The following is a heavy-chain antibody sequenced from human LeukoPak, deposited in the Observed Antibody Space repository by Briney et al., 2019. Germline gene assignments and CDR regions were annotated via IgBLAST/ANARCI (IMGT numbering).Heavy chain of an antibody. CDR3: ARLLLNCSSTSCYRGAFDI. J-gene: IGHJ3*02. Sequence: SQTLSLTCTVSGGSISSGSYYWSWIRQPAGKGLEWIGRIYTSGSTNYNPSLKSRVTISVDTSKNQFSLKLSSVTAADTAVYYCARLLLNCSSTSCYRGAFDIWGQGTMVTVSS. V-gene: IGHV4-61*02. D-gene: IGHD2-2*01. CDR1: GGSISSGSYY. CDR2: IYTSGST.